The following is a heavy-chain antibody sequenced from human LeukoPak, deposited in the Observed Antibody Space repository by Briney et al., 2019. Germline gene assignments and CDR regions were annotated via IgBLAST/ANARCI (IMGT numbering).Heavy chain of an antibody. J-gene: IGHJ6*03. CDR1: GYIFINYG. CDR2: ISVYNGNT. CDR3: ARLQFGGSTSCYYYYYMDF. Sequence: ASVKVSCKASGYIFINYGITWVRQAPGQGLEWMGWISVYNGNTDYAQKLQGRVTMTTDTSTSTVYMELRSLRSDDTAVYYCARLQFGGSTSCYYYYYMDFWGEGTTVTVSS. V-gene: IGHV1-18*01. D-gene: IGHD5-24*01.